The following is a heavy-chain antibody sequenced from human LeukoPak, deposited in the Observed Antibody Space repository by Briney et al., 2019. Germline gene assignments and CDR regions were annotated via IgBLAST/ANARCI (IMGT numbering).Heavy chain of an antibody. CDR2: ISGSGGST. J-gene: IGHJ6*02. V-gene: IGHV3-23*01. D-gene: IGHD3-3*01. CDR1: GFTFSSYA. CDR3: AKRRFGVVITYYYYHGMDV. Sequence: GGSLRLSCAASGFTFSSYAMSWVRQAPGKGLEWVSAISGSGGSTYYADSVKGRFTISRDNSKNTLYLQMNSLRAEDTAVYYCAKRRFGVVITYYYYHGMDVWGQGTTVTVSS.